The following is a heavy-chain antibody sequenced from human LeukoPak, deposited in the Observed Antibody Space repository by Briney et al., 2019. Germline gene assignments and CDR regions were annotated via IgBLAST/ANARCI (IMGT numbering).Heavy chain of an antibody. J-gene: IGHJ6*03. CDR2: IYHSGST. V-gene: IGHV4-38-2*02. D-gene: IGHD3-10*01. CDR1: GYSISSGYY. CDR3: ARASITMVRGVITPYYYYYYMDV. Sequence: SETLSLTCTVSGYSISSGYYWGWIRQPPGKGLEWIGSIYHSGSTYYNPSLKSRVTISVDKSKNQFSLKLSSVTAADTAVYYCARASITMVRGVITPYYYYYYMDVWGKGTTVTVSS.